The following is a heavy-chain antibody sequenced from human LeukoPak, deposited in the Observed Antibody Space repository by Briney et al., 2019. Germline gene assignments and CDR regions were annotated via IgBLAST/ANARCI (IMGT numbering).Heavy chain of an antibody. CDR3: ARDRVVVVASAYYYYGMDV. D-gene: IGHD2-15*01. CDR1: GGTFSSYA. Sequence: GASVKVSCKASGGTFSSYAISWVRQAPGQGLEWMGGIIPIFGTTNYAQKFQGRVTITTDESTSTAYMELSSLRSEDTAVYYCARDRVVVVASAYYYYGMDVWGQGTTVTVSS. J-gene: IGHJ6*02. V-gene: IGHV1-69*05. CDR2: IIPIFGTT.